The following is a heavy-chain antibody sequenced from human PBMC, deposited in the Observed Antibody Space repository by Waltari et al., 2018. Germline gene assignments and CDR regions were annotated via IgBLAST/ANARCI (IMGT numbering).Heavy chain of an antibody. J-gene: IGHJ3*02. CDR3: ARDPCPTYCGGDDAFDI. CDR1: GGTFSSYA. D-gene: IGHD2-21*02. V-gene: IGHV1-69*10. CDR2: IIPILGIA. Sequence: QVQLVQSGAEVKKPGSSVKVSCKASGGTFSSYAISWVRQAPGQGLEWMGGIIPILGIANYAQKFQGRVTITADKSTSTAYMELSSLRSEDTAVYYCARDPCPTYCGGDDAFDIWGQGTMVTVSS.